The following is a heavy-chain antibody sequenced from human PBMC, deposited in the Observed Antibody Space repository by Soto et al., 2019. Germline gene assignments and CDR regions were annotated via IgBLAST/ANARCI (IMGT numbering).Heavy chain of an antibody. J-gene: IGHJ6*02. CDR2: MNPNSGNT. Sequence: ASVKVSCKASGYTFTSYDINWVRQATGQGLEWMGWMNPNSGNTGYAQKFQGRVTMTRNTSTSTAYMELSSLRSEDTAVYYCAADRGIAARPDYYYYYGMDVWGQGTTVTVSS. D-gene: IGHD6-6*01. CDR1: GYTFTSYD. V-gene: IGHV1-8*01. CDR3: AADRGIAARPDYYYYYGMDV.